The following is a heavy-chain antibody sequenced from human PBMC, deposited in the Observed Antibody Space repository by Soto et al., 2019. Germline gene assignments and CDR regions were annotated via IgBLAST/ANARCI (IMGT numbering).Heavy chain of an antibody. J-gene: IGHJ4*02. D-gene: IGHD3-22*01. CDR1: GFTFSSYA. V-gene: IGHV3-30-3*01. CDR2: ISYDGSNK. Sequence: SLRLSCAASGFTFSSYAMHWVRQAPGKGLEWVAVISYDGSNKYYADSVKGRFTISRDNSKNTLYLQMNSLRAEDTAVYYCAREEGFDYYDSSGYYPFNYWGQGTLVTVSS. CDR3: AREEGFDYYDSSGYYPFNY.